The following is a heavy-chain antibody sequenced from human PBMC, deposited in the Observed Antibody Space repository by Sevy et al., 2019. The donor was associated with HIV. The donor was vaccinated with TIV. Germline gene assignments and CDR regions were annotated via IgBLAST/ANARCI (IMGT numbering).Heavy chain of an antibody. V-gene: IGHV3-23*01. Sequence: GGSLRLSCADSGLTLSSYAMNWVRQAPGKGLEWVSAISGRGGSTYDADSVEGRFTISRDNSKNTLYLQMNSLRAEDTAVYYCAKAPPGHCSSGSCRRAYYYYGMDVWGQGTTVTVSS. CDR1: GLTLSSYA. CDR2: ISGRGGST. J-gene: IGHJ6*02. D-gene: IGHD2-15*01. CDR3: AKAPPGHCSSGSCRRAYYYYGMDV.